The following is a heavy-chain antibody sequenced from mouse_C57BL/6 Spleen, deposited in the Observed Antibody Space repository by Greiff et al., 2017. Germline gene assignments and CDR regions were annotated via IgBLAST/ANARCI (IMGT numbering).Heavy chain of an antibody. CDR3: ARSGSNLAVDY. Sequence: QVRLQQPGTELVKPGASVKLSCKASGYTFTSYWMHWVKQRPGQGLEWIGNINPSNGGTNYNEKFKSKATLTVDKSSSTAYMQLSSLTSEDSAVYDCARSGSNLAVDYWGQGTSVTVSS. CDR1: GYTFTSYW. J-gene: IGHJ4*01. V-gene: IGHV1-53*01. D-gene: IGHD2-5*01. CDR2: INPSNGGT.